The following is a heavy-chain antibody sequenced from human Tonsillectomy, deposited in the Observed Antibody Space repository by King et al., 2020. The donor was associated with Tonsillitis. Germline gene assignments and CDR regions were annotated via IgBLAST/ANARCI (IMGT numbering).Heavy chain of an antibody. J-gene: IGHJ6*03. CDR3: ARLLLEHTIFGVVIIRYYSYYMDV. V-gene: IGHV4-39*01. CDR1: GGSISSSSYY. CDR2: IYYSGST. Sequence: QLQESGPGLVKPSETLSLTCTVSGGSISSSSYYWGWIRQPPGKGLEWIGSIYYSGSTYYNPSLKSRVTISVDTSKNQFSLKLSSVTAADTAVYYCARLLLEHTIFGVVIIRYYSYYMDVWGKGTTVTVSS. D-gene: IGHD3-3*01.